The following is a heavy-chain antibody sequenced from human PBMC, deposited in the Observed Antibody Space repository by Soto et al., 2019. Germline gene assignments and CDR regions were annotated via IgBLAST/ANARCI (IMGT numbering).Heavy chain of an antibody. CDR2: ISSLSSYT. Sequence: QVQLVEAGGGLVKPGGSLRLSCAASGFIFSAYCMTWIRQAAGKGLEWISYISSLSSYTNYADSVKGRFTISRDNAKKSLYLQMDRLRAEDTAVYYCARDGYYDILTGYYTPDYWGQGTLVTVSS. CDR1: GFIFSAYC. V-gene: IGHV3-11*06. D-gene: IGHD3-9*01. CDR3: ARDGYYDILTGYYTPDY. J-gene: IGHJ4*02.